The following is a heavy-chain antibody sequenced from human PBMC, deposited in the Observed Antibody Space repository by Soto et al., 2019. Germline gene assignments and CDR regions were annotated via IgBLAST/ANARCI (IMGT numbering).Heavy chain of an antibody. CDR3: AKDEPITLIAVSQNWFDP. CDR2: ISGSGGGT. J-gene: IGHJ5*02. V-gene: IGHV3-23*01. Sequence: PGGSLRLSCAASGFTFSSYAMSWVRQAPGKGLEWVSAISGSGGGTYYADSVKGRFTISRDNSKNTLYLQMNSLRVEDTAVYYCAKDEPITLIAVSQNWFDPWGQGTLVTVSS. CDR1: GFTFSSYA. D-gene: IGHD3-22*01.